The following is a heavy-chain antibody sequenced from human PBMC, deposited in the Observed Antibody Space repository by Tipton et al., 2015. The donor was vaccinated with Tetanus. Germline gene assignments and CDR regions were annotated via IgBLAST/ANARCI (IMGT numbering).Heavy chain of an antibody. V-gene: IGHV1-69*01. CDR2: IIPIFGTA. CDR3: ARKWDIVAVSAANYYGLDV. Sequence: QSGAEVKKPGSSVKVSCKASGGTFSNYAISWVRQAPGQGLEWMGGIIPIFGTAKYAQKFQGRVTITADESTSTAYMELSSLRSEDTAVYYCARKWDIVAVSAANYYGLDVWGQGPTVTVSS. D-gene: IGHD2-2*01. CDR1: GGTFSNYA. J-gene: IGHJ6*02.